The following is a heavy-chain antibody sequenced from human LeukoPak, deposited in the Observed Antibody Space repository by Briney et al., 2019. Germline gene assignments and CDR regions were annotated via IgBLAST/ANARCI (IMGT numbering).Heavy chain of an antibody. J-gene: IGHJ4*02. CDR2: ISPNNGNT. CDR3: ARDGYSSTSEFYFDY. Sequence: GASVKVSCKASGYTFSNYGISWVRQAPGRGLEWMGWISPNNGNTHYAQRFQGRVTMTTDTSTSTAYMEVRSLRSDDTAVYYCARDGYSSTSEFYFDYWGQGTLVTVSS. D-gene: IGHD6-13*01. V-gene: IGHV1-18*01. CDR1: GYTFSNYG.